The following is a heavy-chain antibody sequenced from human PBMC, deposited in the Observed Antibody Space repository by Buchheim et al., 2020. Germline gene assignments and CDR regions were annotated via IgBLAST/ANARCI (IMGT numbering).Heavy chain of an antibody. D-gene: IGHD2-2*01. J-gene: IGHJ6*02. CDR3: ARGEKYCSSTSCYADYGMDV. Sequence: QVQLQQWGAGLLKPSETLSLTCAVYGGSFSGYYWSWIRQPPGKGLEWIGEINHSGSTNYNPSPKSRVTISVDTSKNQFSLKLSSVTAADTAVYYCARGEKYCSSTSCYADYGMDVWGQGTT. CDR1: GGSFSGYY. CDR2: INHSGST. V-gene: IGHV4-34*01.